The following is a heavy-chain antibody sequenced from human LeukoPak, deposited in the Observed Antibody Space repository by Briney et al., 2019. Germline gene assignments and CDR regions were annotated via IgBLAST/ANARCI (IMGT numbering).Heavy chain of an antibody. V-gene: IGHV3-66*02. CDR2: IYSGGST. CDR3: ARAGRVRGFSWFDP. CDR1: GFTVSSNY. J-gene: IGHJ5*02. D-gene: IGHD5-18*01. Sequence: GGSLRLSCAASGFTVSSNYMSWVRQAPGKGLEWVSVIYSGGSTYYADSVKGRFTISRDNSKNTLYLQMDSLRAEDTAVYYCARAGRVRGFSWFDPWGQGTLVTVSS.